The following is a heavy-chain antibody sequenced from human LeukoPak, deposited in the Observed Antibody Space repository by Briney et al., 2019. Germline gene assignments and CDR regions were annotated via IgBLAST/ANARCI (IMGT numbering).Heavy chain of an antibody. CDR2: ISYDGSNK. Sequence: GGSLRLSCAVSGFTFSSYAMHWVRQAPGKGLEWVAVISYDGSNKYYADSVKGRFTISRDNSKNTLYLQMNSLRAEDTAVYYCASSSGSYYRYYYGMDVWGQGTTVTVSS. D-gene: IGHD3-10*01. CDR3: ASSSGSYYRYYYGMDV. V-gene: IGHV3-30*04. J-gene: IGHJ6*02. CDR1: GFTFSSYA.